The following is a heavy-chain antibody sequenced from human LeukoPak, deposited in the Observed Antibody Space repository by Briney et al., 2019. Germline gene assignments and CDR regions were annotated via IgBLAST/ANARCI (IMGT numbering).Heavy chain of an antibody. CDR1: GFTFSSYA. Sequence: GGSLRLSCAGSGFTFSSYAMHWVRQAPGKGPEYVSTISTNGGSTYYANSVKGRFTISRDTSKNTLYLQMGSLRAEDMAVYYCARDRGGGWYEGFDYWGHGTLVTASS. J-gene: IGHJ4*01. V-gene: IGHV3-64*01. D-gene: IGHD6-19*01. CDR2: ISTNGGST. CDR3: ARDRGGGWYEGFDY.